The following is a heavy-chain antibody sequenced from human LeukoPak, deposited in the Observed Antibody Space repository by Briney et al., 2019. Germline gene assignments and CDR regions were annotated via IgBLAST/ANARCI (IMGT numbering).Heavy chain of an antibody. CDR2: FDPEDGET. CDR1: GYTLTELS. J-gene: IGHJ4*02. V-gene: IGHV1-24*01. CDR3: ATYSYSSGVLYFDY. Sequence: ASVKVSCKVSGYTLTELSMHWVRQAPGKGLEWMGGFDPEDGETIYAQKFQGRVTMTEDTSTDTAYMELSSLRSENTAVYYCATYSYSSGVLYFDYWGQGTLVTVSS. D-gene: IGHD6-19*01.